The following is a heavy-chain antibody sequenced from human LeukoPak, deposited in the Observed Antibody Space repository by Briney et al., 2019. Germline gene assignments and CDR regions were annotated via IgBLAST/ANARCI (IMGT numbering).Heavy chain of an antibody. J-gene: IGHJ4*02. D-gene: IGHD3-10*01. CDR1: GGTFSSYA. V-gene: IGHV1-69*13. CDR2: VIPIFGTA. CDR3: ARGGGSGRFSPFDY. Sequence: SVKVSCKASGGTFSSYAISWVRQAPGQGLEWMGGVIPIFGTANYAQKFQGRVTITADESTSTAYMELSSLRSEDTAVYYCARGGGSGRFSPFDYWGQGTLVTASS.